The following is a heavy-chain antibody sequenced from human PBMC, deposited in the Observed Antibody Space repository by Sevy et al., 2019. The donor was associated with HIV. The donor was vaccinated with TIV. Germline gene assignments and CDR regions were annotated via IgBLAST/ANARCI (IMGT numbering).Heavy chain of an antibody. J-gene: IGHJ3*01. CDR3: SKDGAYQTDGFDF. D-gene: IGHD2-2*01. Sequence: GGSLRLSCAASGFIFSNYAMAWVRQAPGKGLEWVSEVSRGGGTTYYTDSVRGRFTISRDNAKNRLYLQVINLRADDTAVYYCSKDGAYQTDGFDFWGQGTMVTVSS. V-gene: IGHV3-23*01. CDR2: VSRGGGTT. CDR1: GFIFSNYA.